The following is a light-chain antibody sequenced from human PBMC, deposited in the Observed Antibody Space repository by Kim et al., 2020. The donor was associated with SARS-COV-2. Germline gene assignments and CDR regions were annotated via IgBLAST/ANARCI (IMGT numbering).Light chain of an antibody. Sequence: ALGQTVRITCQGHNLRTYYASWYQQKPGQAPVLVIFGKNNRPSGIPDRFSGSSSGNTASLTITGAQAEDEADYYCKSRDSSGNLLVFGGGTKVTVL. V-gene: IGLV3-19*01. CDR3: KSRDSSGNLLV. J-gene: IGLJ2*01. CDR2: GKN. CDR1: NLRTYY.